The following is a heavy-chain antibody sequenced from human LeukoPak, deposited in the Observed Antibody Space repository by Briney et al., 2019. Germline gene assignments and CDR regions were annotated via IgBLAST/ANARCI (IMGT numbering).Heavy chain of an antibody. CDR2: IYNSENT. CDR1: GGSISNYY. J-gene: IGHJ4*02. Sequence: PSETLSLTCTVSGGSISNYYWSWIRQPPGKGLEWIGYIYNSENTNYNPSLKSRVTISVDTSKNQFSLKLSSVTAADTAVYYCASGSSYGFIDYWGQGTLVTVSS. V-gene: IGHV4-59*08. D-gene: IGHD5-18*01. CDR3: ASGSSYGFIDY.